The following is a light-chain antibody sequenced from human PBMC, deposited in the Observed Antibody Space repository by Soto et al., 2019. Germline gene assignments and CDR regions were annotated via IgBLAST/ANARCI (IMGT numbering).Light chain of an antibody. Sequence: EILLTQSPGTLSLSPGERATLSCRASQSIRSNYLAWFQQKPGQAPRLLIHGSSSRATGVPDRFSGSGSGTDFTLTISRLEPEDYAVYFCQGLDGLGRTLGQGTKA. CDR2: GSS. V-gene: IGKV3-20*01. J-gene: IGKJ1*01. CDR1: QSIRSNY. CDR3: QGLDGLGRT.